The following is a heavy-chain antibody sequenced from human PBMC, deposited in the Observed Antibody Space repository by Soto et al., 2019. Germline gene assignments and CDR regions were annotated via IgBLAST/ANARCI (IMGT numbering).Heavy chain of an antibody. Sequence: SETLSLTCAVYGGSFSGYYWTWIRQPPGTGLEWIGEINHSGSTNYNPSLKSRVTISVDTSKNQFSLKLTSVTAADTAVYYCARDKITGPGCIVGWFDPRGPGTLVTVSS. CDR1: GGSFSGYY. J-gene: IGHJ5*02. V-gene: IGHV4-34*01. D-gene: IGHD2-8*02. CDR3: ARDKITGPGCIVGWFDP. CDR2: INHSGST.